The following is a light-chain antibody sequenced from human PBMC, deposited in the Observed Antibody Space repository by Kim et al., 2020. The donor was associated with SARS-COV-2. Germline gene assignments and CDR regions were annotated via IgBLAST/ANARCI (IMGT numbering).Light chain of an antibody. V-gene: IGLV2-18*02. CDR1: SNDVGSYDR. Sequence: GHAVTISCTGTSNDVGSYDRVSWYKQPPGTAPKLMIYEVNNRPSGVPDRFSGSKSGYTAYLTISGLQADDEAEYICSSYTSSSICVFGGGTQLTVL. CDR2: EVN. J-gene: IGLJ2*01. CDR3: SSYTSSSICV.